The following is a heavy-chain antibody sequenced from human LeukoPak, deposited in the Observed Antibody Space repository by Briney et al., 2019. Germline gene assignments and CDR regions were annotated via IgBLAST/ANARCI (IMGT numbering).Heavy chain of an antibody. CDR3: ARVHYFDSSGYYSSTYYYYMDV. CDR1: GGSISNYY. J-gene: IGHJ6*03. V-gene: IGHV4-59*01. Sequence: SETLSLTCTVSGGSISNYYWTWLRQPPGKGLEWIGYISYSGSTKDNTSLKSRVTISIDTSKNQFSLKLSSVTAADTAVYYCARVHYFDSSGYYSSTYYYYMDVWGKGTTVTVSS. CDR2: ISYSGST. D-gene: IGHD3-22*01.